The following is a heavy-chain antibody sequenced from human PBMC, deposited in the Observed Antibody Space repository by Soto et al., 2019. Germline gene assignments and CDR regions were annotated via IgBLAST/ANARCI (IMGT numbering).Heavy chain of an antibody. CDR3: ARYSIPPRGYSGYDPWYFDL. D-gene: IGHD5-12*01. CDR1: GFTFSSYG. V-gene: IGHV3-30*03. J-gene: IGHJ2*01. Sequence: QVQLVESGGGVVQPGRSLRLSCAASGFTFSSYGMHWVRQAPGKGLEWVAVISYDGSNKYYADSVKGRFTISRDNSKNTLYLQMNSLRAEDTAVYYCARYSIPPRGYSGYDPWYFDLWGRGTLVTVSS. CDR2: ISYDGSNK.